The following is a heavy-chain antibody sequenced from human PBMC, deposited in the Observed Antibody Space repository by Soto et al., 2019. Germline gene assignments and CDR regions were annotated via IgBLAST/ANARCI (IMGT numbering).Heavy chain of an antibody. D-gene: IGHD4-4*01. CDR1: GYTFTSYG. V-gene: IGHV1-18*01. CDR2: ISAYNGNT. CDR3: ARERGATVTTYYYYGMDV. Sequence: GASVKVSCKASGYTFTSYGISWVRQAPGQGLEWMGWISAYNGNTNYAQKLQGRVTMTTDTSTSTAYMELRSLRSDDTAVYYCARERGATVTTYYYYGMDVWGQGTTVTVSS. J-gene: IGHJ6*02.